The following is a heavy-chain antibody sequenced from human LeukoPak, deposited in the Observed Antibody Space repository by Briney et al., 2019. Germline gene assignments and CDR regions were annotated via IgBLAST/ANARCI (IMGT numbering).Heavy chain of an antibody. CDR1: GFIFDNFG. CDR2: ISHDGSNE. CDR3: AKVGKGQLXEAFDI. J-gene: IGHJ3*02. D-gene: IGHD6-13*01. Sequence: GRSLRLSCAASGFIFDNFGMHWVRQVPGKGLEWLALISHDGSNEYYGDFVKGRFTTSRDNSKNTVYLQMNALRPEDTAMYYCAKVGKGQLXEAFDIWGQGTMVTVSP. V-gene: IGHV3-30*18.